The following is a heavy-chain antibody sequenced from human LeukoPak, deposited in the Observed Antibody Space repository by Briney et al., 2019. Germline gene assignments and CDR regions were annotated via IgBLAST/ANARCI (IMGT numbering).Heavy chain of an antibody. J-gene: IGHJ5*02. D-gene: IGHD5-18*01. CDR1: GFTFDDYA. V-gene: IGHV3-9*01. Sequence: GRSLSLSCAASGFTFDDYAMHWVRQAPGKGLEWVSGISWNSGSIGYADSVKDQFTISRDNAKNSLYLQMNSLRAEDTALYYCAKDIRGYSYGSWFDPWGQGTLVTVSS. CDR2: ISWNSGSI. CDR3: AKDIRGYSYGSWFDP.